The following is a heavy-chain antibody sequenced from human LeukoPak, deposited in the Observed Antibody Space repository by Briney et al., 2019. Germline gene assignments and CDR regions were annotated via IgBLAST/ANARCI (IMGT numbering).Heavy chain of an antibody. CDR3: AREGGSYTV. CDR2: IYSGGTT. CDR1: GFIVSYNY. V-gene: IGHV3-53*01. D-gene: IGHD3-10*01. Sequence: PGGSLRLSCVASGFIVSYNYMSWVRQAPGKGLEWVSTIYSGGTTYYADSVKGRFTISRDNSRNTVYLQMNSLRAEDTAVYYCAREGGSYTVWGQGALVTVSS. J-gene: IGHJ4*02.